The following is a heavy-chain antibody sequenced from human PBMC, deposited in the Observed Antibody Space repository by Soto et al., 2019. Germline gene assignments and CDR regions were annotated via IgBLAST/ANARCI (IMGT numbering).Heavy chain of an antibody. CDR1: GYSFTSYY. D-gene: IGHD1-1*01. CDR3: AGNDKGGRAY. Sequence: ASVKVSCKASGYSFTSYYLHWVRQAPGQGLEWMGFINPAGGSTSYAQKFQGRVDMTRDTSTSTVYMELSSLRSEDTAVYYCAGNDKGGRAYWGQGTSGLVSA. CDR2: INPAGGST. J-gene: IGHJ4*02. V-gene: IGHV1-46*01.